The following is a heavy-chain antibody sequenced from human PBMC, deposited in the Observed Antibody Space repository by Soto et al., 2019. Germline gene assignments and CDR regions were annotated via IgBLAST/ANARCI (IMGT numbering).Heavy chain of an antibody. CDR3: ARDRGTYCGGDCYSRWFDP. Sequence: GXSVKVSCKASGYTFTSYGISWVRQAPGQGLEWMGWISAYDGNTNYAQKLQGRVTMTTGTSTSTAYMELRSLRSDDTAVYYCARDRGTYCGGDCYSRWFDPWGQGTLVTVLL. CDR1: GYTFTSYG. CDR2: ISAYDGNT. J-gene: IGHJ5*02. D-gene: IGHD2-21*02. V-gene: IGHV1-18*01.